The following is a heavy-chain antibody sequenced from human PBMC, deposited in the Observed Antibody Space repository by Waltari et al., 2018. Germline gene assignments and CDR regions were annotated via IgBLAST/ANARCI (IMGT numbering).Heavy chain of an antibody. CDR1: GGSFSGYY. D-gene: IGHD3-3*01. CDR3: ARGKRFLEWLLPYMDV. Sequence: QVQLQQWGAGLLKPSETLSLTCAVSGGSFSGYYWSWIRQPPGKGLEWLGEINHIGNTNYNPSLKSRCTISVDTFKNQFSLKLSSVTAADTAVYYCARGKRFLEWLLPYMDVWGKGTTVTVSS. J-gene: IGHJ6*03. V-gene: IGHV4-34*01. CDR2: INHIGNT.